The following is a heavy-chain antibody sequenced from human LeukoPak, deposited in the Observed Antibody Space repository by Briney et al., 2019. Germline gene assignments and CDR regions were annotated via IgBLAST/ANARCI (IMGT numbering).Heavy chain of an antibody. CDR2: ISSSGSTI. D-gene: IGHD5-12*01. CDR3: ASGYSGYDLLENDY. Sequence: GGSLRLSCAASGFTFSDYYMSWIHQAPGKGLEWVSYISSSGSTIYYADSVKGRFTISRDNAKNSLYLQMNSLRAEDTAVYYCASGYSGYDLLENDYWGQGTLVTVSS. J-gene: IGHJ4*02. V-gene: IGHV3-11*01. CDR1: GFTFSDYY.